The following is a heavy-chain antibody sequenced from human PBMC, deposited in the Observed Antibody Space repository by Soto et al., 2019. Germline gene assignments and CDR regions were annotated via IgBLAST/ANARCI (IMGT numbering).Heavy chain of an antibody. D-gene: IGHD2-15*01. Sequence: QVQLVQSGAEVKKPGASVKVSCKASGYTFTSYDINWVRKATGQGLEYLGWMNPNSGNTGYVQKFQGRVTMTKDNSIKTANMELSSLRSEDTDVYFGARGFKDCAYSRWFDPWGQGTLVTFSS. V-gene: IGHV1-8*01. CDR3: ARGFKDCAYSRWFDP. J-gene: IGHJ5*02. CDR1: GYTFTSYD. CDR2: MNPNSGNT.